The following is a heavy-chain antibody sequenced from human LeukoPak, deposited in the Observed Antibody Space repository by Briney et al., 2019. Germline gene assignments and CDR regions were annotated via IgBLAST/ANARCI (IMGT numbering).Heavy chain of an antibody. Sequence: GGSLRLSCAASGFTFSSYGMHWVRQAPGKGLEWVAFIRYDGSNKYYADSVKGRFTISRDNSKNTLYLQMNSLRAEDTAVYYCARDESSGWYWGYFDYWGQGTLVTVSS. D-gene: IGHD6-19*01. CDR2: IRYDGSNK. V-gene: IGHV3-30*02. CDR1: GFTFSSYG. J-gene: IGHJ4*02. CDR3: ARDESSGWYWGYFDY.